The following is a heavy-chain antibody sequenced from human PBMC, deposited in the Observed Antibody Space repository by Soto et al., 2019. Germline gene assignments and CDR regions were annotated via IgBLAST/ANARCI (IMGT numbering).Heavy chain of an antibody. CDR2: IYYSGST. CDR1: GGSISSGGYY. V-gene: IGHV4-31*03. CDR3: ASGGVDPVYPPFDY. Sequence: SETLSLTCTVSGGSISSGGYYWSWIRQHPGKGLEWIGYIYYSGSTYYNPSLKSRVTISVDTSKNQFSLKLGSVTAADTAVYYCASGGVDPVYPPFDYWGQGTLVTVSS. D-gene: IGHD2-8*02. J-gene: IGHJ4*02.